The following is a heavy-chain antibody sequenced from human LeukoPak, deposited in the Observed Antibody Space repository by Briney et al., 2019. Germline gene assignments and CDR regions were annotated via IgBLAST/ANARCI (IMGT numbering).Heavy chain of an antibody. CDR3: ARGGYYGYYYFDY. V-gene: IGHV3-23*01. CDR2: ISRSGGST. D-gene: IGHD1-26*01. Sequence: GASLRLSCAASGFTFSSYAMSWVRQAPGKGLEWVSGISRSGGSTNYADSVKGRFTISRDNSKSTLYLQMNSLRAEDTAVYYCARGGYYGYYYFDYWGQGTLVTVSS. J-gene: IGHJ4*02. CDR1: GFTFSSYA.